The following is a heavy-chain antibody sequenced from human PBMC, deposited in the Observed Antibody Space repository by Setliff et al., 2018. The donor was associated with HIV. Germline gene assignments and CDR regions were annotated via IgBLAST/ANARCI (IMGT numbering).Heavy chain of an antibody. CDR3: ARVISSWSAYYIDY. D-gene: IGHD3-3*01. CDR2: IYYSGST. J-gene: IGHJ4*02. CDR1: GGSISSSSYY. V-gene: IGHV4-39*01. Sequence: NPSETLSLTCTVSGGSISSSSYYWGWIRQPPGKGLEWIGSIYYSGSTYYNPFLKSRVTISVDTSKNQFSLKLSSVTAADTAVYYCARVISSWSAYYIDYWGQGTLVTVSS.